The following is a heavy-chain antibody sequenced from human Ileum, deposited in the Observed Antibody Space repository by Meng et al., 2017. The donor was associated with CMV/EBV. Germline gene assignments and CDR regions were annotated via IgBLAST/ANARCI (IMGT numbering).Heavy chain of an antibody. J-gene: IGHJ4*02. CDR2: IYYSGST. V-gene: IGHV4-59*01. CDR1: GGSISSYY. Sequence: ETLSLTCTVSGGSISSYYWSWIRQPPGKGLEWIGYIYYSGSTNYNPSLKSRVTISVDTSKNQFSLKLSSVTAADTAVYYCARDGSSSGIDYWGQGTLVTVSS. CDR3: ARDGSSSGIDY. D-gene: IGHD6-6*01.